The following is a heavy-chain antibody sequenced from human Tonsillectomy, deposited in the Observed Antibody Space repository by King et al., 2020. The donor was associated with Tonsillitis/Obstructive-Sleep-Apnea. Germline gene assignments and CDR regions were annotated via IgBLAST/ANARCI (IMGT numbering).Heavy chain of an antibody. V-gene: IGHV4-34*01. J-gene: IGHJ5*02. D-gene: IGHD6-13*01. CDR2: INHSGST. Sequence: VQLQQWGAGMLKPSETLSLTCAVYGGSFSGYYWSWIRQPPGKGLEWIGEINHSGSTNYNPSLKSRVTISVDTSKNQFSLKLSSVTAADTAVYYCARLAAAGYSWFDPWGQGTLVTVS. CDR3: ARLAAAGYSWFDP. CDR1: GGSFSGYY.